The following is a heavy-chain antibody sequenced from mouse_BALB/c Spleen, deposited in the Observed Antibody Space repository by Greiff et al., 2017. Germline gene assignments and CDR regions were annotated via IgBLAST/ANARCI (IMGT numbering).Heavy chain of an antibody. CDR3: ARDGNYYFDY. D-gene: IGHD2-1*01. V-gene: IGHV1S135*01. Sequence: EVQVVESGPELVKPGASVKVSCKASGYAFTSYNMYWVKQSHGKSLEWIGYIDPYNGGTSYNQKFKGKATLTVDKSSSTAYMHLNSLTSEDSAVYYCARDGNYYFDYWGQGTTLTVSS. J-gene: IGHJ2*01. CDR2: IDPYNGGT. CDR1: GYAFTSYN.